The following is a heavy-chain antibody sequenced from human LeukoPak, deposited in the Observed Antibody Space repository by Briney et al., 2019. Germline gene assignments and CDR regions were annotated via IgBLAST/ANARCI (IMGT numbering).Heavy chain of an antibody. CDR3: AKVYSTSCYHWIDY. J-gene: IGHJ4*02. CDR2: ISSGSSYI. CDR1: GFSFSTYS. D-gene: IGHD2-2*01. V-gene: IGHV3-21*01. Sequence: GGSLRLSCAASGFSFSTYSMNWVRQAPGKGLEWVSSISSGSSYIYYADSVKGRFTISRDNAKNSLYLQMNSLRAEDTAVYYCAKVYSTSCYHWIDYWGQGTLVTVSS.